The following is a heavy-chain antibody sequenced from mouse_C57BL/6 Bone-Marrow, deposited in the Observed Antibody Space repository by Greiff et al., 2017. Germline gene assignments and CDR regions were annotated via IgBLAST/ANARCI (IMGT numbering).Heavy chain of an antibody. CDR1: GYTFTSYW. CDR2: IRPNSGST. Sequence: QVQLQQPGAELVKPGASVKLSCKASGYTFTSYWMHWVKQRPGQGLEWIGMIRPNSGSTNYNEKFKSKGTLTVDKSSSKAYMQLRILPSEDSAVYYCSSILIATVVASFDYWGQGTTLTVSS. D-gene: IGHD1-1*01. V-gene: IGHV1-64*01. CDR3: SSILIATVVASFDY. J-gene: IGHJ2*01.